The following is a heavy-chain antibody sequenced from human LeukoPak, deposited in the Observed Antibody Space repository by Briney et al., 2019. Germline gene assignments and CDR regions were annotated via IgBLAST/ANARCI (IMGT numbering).Heavy chain of an antibody. V-gene: IGHV4-59*01. CDR1: GGSISNKY. D-gene: IGHD3-10*01. Sequence: SSETLSLTCTVSGGSISNKYWSWIRQPPGKGLEWIGYIYYSGSTNYNPSLKSRVTILVDTSKNQFSLKLSSVTAADTAVYYCARLRHYGSGSYPMTGNWFDPWGQGTLVSVSS. J-gene: IGHJ5*02. CDR3: ARLRHYGSGSYPMTGNWFDP. CDR2: IYYSGST.